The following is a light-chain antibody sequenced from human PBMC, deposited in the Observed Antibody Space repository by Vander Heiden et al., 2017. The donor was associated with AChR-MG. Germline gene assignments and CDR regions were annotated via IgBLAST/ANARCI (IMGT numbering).Light chain of an antibody. CDR2: AAS. Sequence: DIQMTPPPSTLSASVGDRVTITCRASHSIGSCLAWYQQKPGKAPKLLVYAASSLQSGVPSRFSGSGSGTDFTLTISSLQPDDFATYYCQQYESYPWTFGQGTTVEIK. CDR1: HSIGSC. V-gene: IGKV1-5*01. CDR3: QQYESYPWT. J-gene: IGKJ1*01.